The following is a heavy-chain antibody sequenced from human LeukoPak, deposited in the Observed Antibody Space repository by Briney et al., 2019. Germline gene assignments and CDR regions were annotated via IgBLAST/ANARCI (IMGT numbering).Heavy chain of an antibody. CDR3: ARSGYSSSWYNYYYGMDV. CDR2: IYYSGST. D-gene: IGHD6-13*01. CDR1: GGSISSYY. V-gene: IGHV4-59*08. J-gene: IGHJ6*02. Sequence: SETLSLTCTVSGGSISSYYWSWIRQPPGKGLEWIGYIYYSGSTNYNPSLKSRVTISVDTSKNQFSLKLSSVTAADTAVHYCARSGYSSSWYNYYYGMDVWGQGTTVTVSS.